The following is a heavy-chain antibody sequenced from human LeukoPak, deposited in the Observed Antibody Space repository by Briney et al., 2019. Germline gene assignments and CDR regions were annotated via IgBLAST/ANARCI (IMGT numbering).Heavy chain of an antibody. Sequence: ASVKVSCKASGYTFTGYYMHWVRQAPGQGLEWMGWINPNSGGTNYAQKFRGRVTMTRDTSISTGYMDLSRLKSDDTAVYYCARANGGYDPVYYFGLDVWGQGTTVTVSS. CDR3: ARANGGYDPVYYFGLDV. J-gene: IGHJ6*02. CDR2: INPNSGGT. D-gene: IGHD5-12*01. CDR1: GYTFTGYY. V-gene: IGHV1-2*02.